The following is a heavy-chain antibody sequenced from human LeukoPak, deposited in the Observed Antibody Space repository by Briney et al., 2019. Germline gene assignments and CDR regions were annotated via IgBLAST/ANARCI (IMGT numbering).Heavy chain of an antibody. CDR3: ARGSIYSSSWYGRLNYYFDY. D-gene: IGHD6-13*01. CDR1: GGSISSSSYY. J-gene: IGHJ4*02. CDR2: INHSGST. V-gene: IGHV4-39*07. Sequence: PSETLSLTCTVSGGSISSSSYYWSWIRQPPGKGLEWIGEINHSGSTNYNPSLKSRVTISVDTSKNQFSLKLSSVTAADTAVYYCARGSIYSSSWYGRLNYYFDYWGQGTLVTVSS.